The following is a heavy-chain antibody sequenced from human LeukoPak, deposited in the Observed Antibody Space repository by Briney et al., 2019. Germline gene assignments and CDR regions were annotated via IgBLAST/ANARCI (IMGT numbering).Heavy chain of an antibody. CDR2: ISYDGSEK. Sequence: GRSLRLSCAATGFTFSSYGMHWVRQAPGKGLEWGAVISYDGSEKHNADSVKGRFTISRDNSKNMLYLEMNSLRTEDTAVYYCAKDRGGTMVRGVYYYYGMDDWGQGTTVTVSS. D-gene: IGHD3-10*01. J-gene: IGHJ6*02. CDR1: GFTFSSYG. V-gene: IGHV3-30*18. CDR3: AKDRGGTMVRGVYYYYGMDD.